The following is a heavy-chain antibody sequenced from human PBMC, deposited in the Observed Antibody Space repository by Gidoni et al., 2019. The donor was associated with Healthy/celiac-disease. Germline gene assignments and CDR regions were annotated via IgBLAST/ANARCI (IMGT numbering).Heavy chain of an antibody. CDR3: GARGYWSSTRCPSQYTAGSFDY. CDR2: IIPIFGTA. V-gene: IGHV1-69*01. J-gene: IGHJ4*02. Sequence: QVQLVQSGAEVKKPGYSVKVSCKASGGTFSSYAISWVRQAPGQGLEWRGGIIPIFGTAHDAPKFQGRVTLTADASTSTAYLALSSLRSEDTAVYYCGARGYWSSTRCPSQYTAGSFDYWGQGTLVTVSS. CDR1: GGTFSSYA. D-gene: IGHD2-2*03.